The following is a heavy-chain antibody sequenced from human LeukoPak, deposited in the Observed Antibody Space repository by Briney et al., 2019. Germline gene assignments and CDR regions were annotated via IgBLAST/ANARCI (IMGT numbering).Heavy chain of an antibody. CDR1: GFTFSSYG. CDR2: ISSNGGST. V-gene: IGHV3-64D*06. J-gene: IGHJ4*02. CDR3: VKDVSRYSGYDSTFDY. Sequence: GGSLRLSCAASGFTFSSYGMHWVRQAPGKGLEYVSAISSNGGSTYYADSVKGRFTISRDNSKNTLYLQMSSLRAEDTAVYYCVKDVSRYSGYDSTFDYWGQGTLVTVSS. D-gene: IGHD5-12*01.